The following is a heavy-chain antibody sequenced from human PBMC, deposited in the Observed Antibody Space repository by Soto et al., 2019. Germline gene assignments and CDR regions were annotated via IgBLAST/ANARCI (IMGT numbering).Heavy chain of an antibody. V-gene: IGHV3-23*01. CDR2: ISGSGGST. J-gene: IGHJ3*02. CDR1: GFTFSSYA. D-gene: IGHD2-2*01. Sequence: EVQLLESGGGLVQPGGSLRLSCAASGFTFSSYAMSWVRQAPGKGLECVSAISGSGGSTYYADSVKGRFTISRDNSKNTLYLQMNSLRAEDTAVYYCAKVDSIVVVPAAISDAFDIWGQGTMVTVSS. CDR3: AKVDSIVVVPAAISDAFDI.